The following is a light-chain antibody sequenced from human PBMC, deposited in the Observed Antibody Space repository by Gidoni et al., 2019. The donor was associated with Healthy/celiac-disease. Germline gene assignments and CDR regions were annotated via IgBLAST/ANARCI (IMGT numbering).Light chain of an antibody. CDR2: AAS. Sequence: DIQLTQSPSFLSASVGDRVTITCWASQGISSYLAWYQQKPGKAPKLLIYAASTLQSGVPSRFSGSGSGTEFTLTISSLQPEDFATYYCQQLNSYFFGGGTKVEIK. J-gene: IGKJ4*01. CDR3: QQLNSYF. V-gene: IGKV1-9*01. CDR1: QGISSY.